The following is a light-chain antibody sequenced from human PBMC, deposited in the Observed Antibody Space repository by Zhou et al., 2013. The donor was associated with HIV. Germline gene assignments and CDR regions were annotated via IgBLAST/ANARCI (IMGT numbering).Light chain of an antibody. V-gene: IGKV1-NL1*01. J-gene: IGKJ2*01. CDR1: QGISSS. CDR3: QQYYTIPYT. Sequence: DIQMTQSPSSLSTSVGNRVTITCRASQGISSSLAWYQQRSGKAPKLLVYAASTLESGVPSRFSGSGSGTDYSLTISSLQPEDFATYFCQQYYTIPYTFGRGTKLEIK. CDR2: AAS.